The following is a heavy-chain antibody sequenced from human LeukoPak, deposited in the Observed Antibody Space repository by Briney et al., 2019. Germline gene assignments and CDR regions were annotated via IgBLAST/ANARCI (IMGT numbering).Heavy chain of an antibody. Sequence: ASVKVSCKASGYTFTSYGISWVRQAPGQGLEWMGWISAYNGNTNYAQKLQGRVTMTTDTSTSTAYMELRSLRSDDTAVYYCARGRWCYDYVWGAPNPFDYWGQGTLVTVSS. D-gene: IGHD3-16*01. V-gene: IGHV1-18*01. CDR2: ISAYNGNT. CDR3: ARGRWCYDYVWGAPNPFDY. J-gene: IGHJ4*02. CDR1: GYTFTSYG.